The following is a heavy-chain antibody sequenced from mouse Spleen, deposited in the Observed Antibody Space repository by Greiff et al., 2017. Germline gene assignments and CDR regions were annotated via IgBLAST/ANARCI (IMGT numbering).Heavy chain of an antibody. D-gene: IGHD2-4*01. CDR1: GYSFTGYY. Sequence: EVKVEESGPELVKPGASVKISCKASGYSFTGYYMNWVKQSPEKSLEWIGEINPSTGGTTYNQKFKAKATLTVDKSSSTAYMQLKSLTSEDSAVYYCARSGDYDSWFAYWGQGTLVTVSA. CDR2: INPSTGGT. CDR3: ARSGDYDSWFAY. J-gene: IGHJ3*01. V-gene: IGHV1-42*01.